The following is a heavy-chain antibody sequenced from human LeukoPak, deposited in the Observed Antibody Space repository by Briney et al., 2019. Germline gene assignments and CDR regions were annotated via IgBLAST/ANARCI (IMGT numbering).Heavy chain of an antibody. V-gene: IGHV1-69*04. CDR3: ARDLRPYYGGNSGGPFDY. D-gene: IGHD4-23*01. CDR1: GGTYSSYA. J-gene: IGHJ4*02. CDR2: IIPILGIA. Sequence: ASVKVSCKASGGTYSSYAISWVRQAPGQGLEWMGRIIPILGIANYAQKFQGRVTIAADKCTSTAYMQLSSLRSEDTAVYYCARDLRPYYGGNSGGPFDYWGQGTLVTVSS.